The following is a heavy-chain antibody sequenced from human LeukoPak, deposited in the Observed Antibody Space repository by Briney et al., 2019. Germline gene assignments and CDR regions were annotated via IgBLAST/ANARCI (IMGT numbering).Heavy chain of an antibody. CDR3: ARRPYYDYVWGSYRSPPPLDY. CDR2: INPNSGGT. Sequence: ASVKVSCKASGYTFTGYYMHWVRQAPGQGLEWMGWINPNSGGTNYAQKFQGRVTMTRDTSISTAYMELSRLRSDDTAVYYCARRPYYDYVWGSYRSPPPLDYWGQGTLVTVSS. V-gene: IGHV1-2*02. D-gene: IGHD3-16*02. J-gene: IGHJ4*02. CDR1: GYTFTGYY.